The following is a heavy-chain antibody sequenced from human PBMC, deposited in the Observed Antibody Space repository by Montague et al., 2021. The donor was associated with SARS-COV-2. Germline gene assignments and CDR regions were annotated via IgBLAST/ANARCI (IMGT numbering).Heavy chain of an antibody. CDR2: INHSGST. V-gene: IGHV4-34*01. Sequence: SETLSLTCAVYGGSFSGYYWGWIRQPPGKGLEWIGEINHSGSTNYNPSLKSRVTISVDTSKNQFSLKLSSVTAADTAVYYCARQSPVTMIVVVISGRSDYWGQGTLVTVSS. J-gene: IGHJ4*02. CDR3: ARQSPVTMIVVVISGRSDY. D-gene: IGHD3-22*01. CDR1: GGSFSGYY.